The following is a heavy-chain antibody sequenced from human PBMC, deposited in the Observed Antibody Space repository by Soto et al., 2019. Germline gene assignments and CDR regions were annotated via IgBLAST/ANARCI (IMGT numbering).Heavy chain of an antibody. Sequence: QVQLVQSGAEVKKPGASVKVSCKASGYTFTSYALHWVRQAPGQRLEWMGWINAGNGNTKYSQKFQGRVTITRDTSASTAYMELSSLRSEDTAVYYCARGENWSGGSCYTILGYWGQGTLVTVSS. V-gene: IGHV1-3*01. J-gene: IGHJ4*02. CDR1: GYTFTSYA. CDR3: ARGENWSGGSCYTILGY. CDR2: INAGNGNT. D-gene: IGHD2-15*01.